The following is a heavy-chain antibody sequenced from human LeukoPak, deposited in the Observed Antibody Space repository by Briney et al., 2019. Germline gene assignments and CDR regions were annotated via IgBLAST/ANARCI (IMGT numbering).Heavy chain of an antibody. D-gene: IGHD3-9*01. J-gene: IGHJ4*02. CDR3: ARDKGDILTGKLSYFDY. CDR1: GGSVSSGSYY. CDR2: IYYSGST. Sequence: SETLSLTCTVSGGSVSSGSYYWSWIRQPPGKGLEWIGYIYYSGSTNYNPSPKSRVTISVDTSKNQFSLKLSSVTAADTAVYYCARDKGDILTGKLSYFDYWGQGTLVTVSS. V-gene: IGHV4-61*01.